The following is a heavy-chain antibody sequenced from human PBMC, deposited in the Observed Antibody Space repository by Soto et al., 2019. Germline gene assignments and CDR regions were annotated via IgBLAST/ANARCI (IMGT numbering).Heavy chain of an antibody. Sequence: ASVKVSCKTSGYTFTNHGITWVRQAPGQGLEWVGWINAHNGNTNYEQRLQDRLTLTTDTSTNTAYMELRNLRSDDTAVYYCARFRAGEAFDSWGHGTLVTVSS. V-gene: IGHV1-18*04. D-gene: IGHD2-21*01. CDR1: GYTFTNHG. CDR3: ARFRAGEAFDS. J-gene: IGHJ4*01. CDR2: INAHNGNT.